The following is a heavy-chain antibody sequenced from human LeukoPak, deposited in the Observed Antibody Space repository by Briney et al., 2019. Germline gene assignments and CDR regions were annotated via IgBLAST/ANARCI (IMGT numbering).Heavy chain of an antibody. V-gene: IGHV3-30*03. CDR3: ARVDSGGPIDF. D-gene: IGHD2-15*01. CDR2: IANDGSNK. CDR1: GFTFTSHG. Sequence: GGSLRLSCVASGFTFTSHGMHWVRQAPGKGLEWLAVIANDGSNKYYADSMRGRFTISRDDSKSTLYLQMDRLRTEDTAIYYCARVDSGGPIDFWGQGTLVTVSS. J-gene: IGHJ4*02.